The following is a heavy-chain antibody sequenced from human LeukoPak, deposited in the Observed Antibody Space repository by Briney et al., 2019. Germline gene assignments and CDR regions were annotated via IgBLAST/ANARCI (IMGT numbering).Heavy chain of an antibody. CDR2: IYSGGST. Sequence: GGSLRLSCAASGFTFSSYGMHWVRQAPGKGLDWVSAIYSGGSTYYADSVKGRFTISRDNSKNTLYLQMNSLRPEDTAVYYCASLGYWGQGTLVTVSS. CDR1: GFTFSSYG. V-gene: IGHV3-66*02. J-gene: IGHJ4*02. CDR3: ASLGY. D-gene: IGHD3-16*01.